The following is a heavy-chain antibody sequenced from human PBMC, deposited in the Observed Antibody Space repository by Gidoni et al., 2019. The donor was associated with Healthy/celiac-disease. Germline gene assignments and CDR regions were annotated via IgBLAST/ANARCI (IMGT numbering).Heavy chain of an antibody. J-gene: IGHJ4*02. D-gene: IGHD6-13*01. V-gene: IGHV3-21*01. CDR1: GFPFSCYS. Sequence: EVQLVESGGGLVKPGGSLRLSCSASGFPFSCYSMTWVRQAQGKGLEGVSSISSSSSYIYYADSVKGRFTISRDNAKNSLYLQMNSLRAEDTAVYYCARAWAAAAGNYYFDYWGQGTLVTVSS. CDR3: ARAWAAAAGNYYFDY. CDR2: ISSSSSYI.